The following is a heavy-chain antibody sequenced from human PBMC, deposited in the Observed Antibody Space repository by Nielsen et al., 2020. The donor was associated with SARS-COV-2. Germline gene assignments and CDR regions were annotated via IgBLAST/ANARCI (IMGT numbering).Heavy chain of an antibody. J-gene: IGHJ6*02. CDR1: GGSISSYY. D-gene: IGHD3-22*01. V-gene: IGHV4-59*12. Sequence: SETLSLTCTVSGGSISSYYWSWIRQPPGKGLEWIGYIYYSGSTYYNPSLKSRVTISVDTSKNQFSLKLSSVTAADTALYYCAREVFYYDSSGYAPGNYYYGMDVWGQGTTVTVSS. CDR2: IYYSGST. CDR3: AREVFYYDSSGYAPGNYYYGMDV.